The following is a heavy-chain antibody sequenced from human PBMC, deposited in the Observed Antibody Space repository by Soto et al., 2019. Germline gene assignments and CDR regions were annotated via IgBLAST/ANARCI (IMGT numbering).Heavy chain of an antibody. CDR3: TRAYGAETFDF. CDR2: MNPNSGNT. D-gene: IGHD3-10*01. J-gene: IGHJ5*01. CDR1: GYTFNNYD. V-gene: IGHV1-8*02. Sequence: ASVKVSCKASGYTFNNYDIHWVRQAPGHGLEWMGWMNPNSGNTGYAQNFRGRVTMTQNTAIGTAYMELSSLRSDDTATYYCTRAYGAETFDFWGQGTRVTV.